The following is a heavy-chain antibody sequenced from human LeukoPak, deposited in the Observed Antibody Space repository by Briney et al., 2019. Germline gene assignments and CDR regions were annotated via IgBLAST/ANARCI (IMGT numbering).Heavy chain of an antibody. CDR1: GGSVSSGSYY. J-gene: IGHJ4*02. D-gene: IGHD6-6*01. CDR3: ARAAAARPDYFDY. Sequence: SETLSLTCTVSGGSVSSGSYYWSWIRQPPGKGLEWIGFIFYSGSTKYNPSLKSRVTISVDTSKNQFSLKLSSVTAADTAVYYCARAAAARPDYFDYWGQGTLVTVSS. CDR2: IFYSGST. V-gene: IGHV4-61*01.